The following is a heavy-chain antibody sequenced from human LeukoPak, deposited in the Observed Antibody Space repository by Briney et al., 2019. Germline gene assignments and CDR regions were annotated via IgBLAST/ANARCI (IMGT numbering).Heavy chain of an antibody. CDR1: GFTFSSYG. CDR2: ISGSGGSI. J-gene: IGHJ4*02. Sequence: GGTLRLSCAASGFTFSSYGMSWVRQAPGKGLEWVSAISGSGGSIYYADSVKGRFTISRDNSKNTLYLQMNSLRAEDTAVYYCAKDQVLGFSGSYSYWGQGTLVTVSS. V-gene: IGHV3-23*01. CDR3: AKDQVLGFSGSYSY. D-gene: IGHD3-10*01.